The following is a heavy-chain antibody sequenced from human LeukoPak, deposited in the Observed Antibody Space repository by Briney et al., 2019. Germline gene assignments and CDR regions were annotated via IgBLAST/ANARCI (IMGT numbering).Heavy chain of an antibody. J-gene: IGHJ4*02. Sequence: SETLSLTCTVSGGSISSFYWSWIRQPPGKGLEWIAYISASGSTNYNPSLKSRVTISVDTSNNQFSLKLTSVTAADTAVYYCARHYSGSSPFLYWGQGTLVTVSS. CDR2: ISASGST. CDR3: ARHYSGSSPFLY. CDR1: GGSISSFY. V-gene: IGHV4-4*09. D-gene: IGHD1-26*01.